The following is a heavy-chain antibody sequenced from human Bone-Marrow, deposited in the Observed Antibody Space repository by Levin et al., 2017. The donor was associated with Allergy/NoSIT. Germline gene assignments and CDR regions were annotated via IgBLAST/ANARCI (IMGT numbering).Heavy chain of an antibody. D-gene: IGHD3-22*01. J-gene: IGHJ3*02. CDR1: GFSLSTSGVG. CDR2: IYWDDDK. Sequence: QTLSLTCTFSGFSLSTSGVGVGWIRQPPGKALEWLALIYWDDDKRYSPSLKSRLTITKDTSKNQVVLTMTNMDPVDTATYYCAHFDSSGYYDVRKYAFDIWGQGTMVTVSS. V-gene: IGHV2-5*02. CDR3: AHFDSSGYYDVRKYAFDI.